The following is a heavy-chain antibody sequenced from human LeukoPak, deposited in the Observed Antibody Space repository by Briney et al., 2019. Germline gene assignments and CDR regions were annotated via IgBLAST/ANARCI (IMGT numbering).Heavy chain of an antibody. Sequence: ASVKVSCKASGYTFTSYGISWVRQAPGQGLEWMEWISAYNGNTNYAQKLQGRVTMTTDTSTSTAYMELRSLRSDDTAVYYCARDGRLGQAPWYLYYYYGMDVWGKGTTVTVSS. D-gene: IGHD6-13*01. J-gene: IGHJ6*04. CDR3: ARDGRLGQAPWYLYYYYGMDV. CDR1: GYTFTSYG. CDR2: ISAYNGNT. V-gene: IGHV1-18*04.